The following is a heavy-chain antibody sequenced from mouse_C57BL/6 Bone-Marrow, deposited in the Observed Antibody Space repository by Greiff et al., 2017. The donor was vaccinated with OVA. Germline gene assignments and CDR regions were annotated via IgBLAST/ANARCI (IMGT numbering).Heavy chain of an antibody. CDR3: ARSKVADWYFDV. CDR2: INPSSGYT. J-gene: IGHJ1*03. Sequence: VQVVESGAELARPGASVKMSCKASGYTFTSYTMHWVKQRPGQGLEWIGYINPSSGYTKYNQKFKDKATLTADKSSSTAYMQLSSLTSEDSAVYYCARSKVADWYFDVWGTGTTVTVSS. D-gene: IGHD1-1*01. CDR1: GYTFTSYT. V-gene: IGHV1-4*01.